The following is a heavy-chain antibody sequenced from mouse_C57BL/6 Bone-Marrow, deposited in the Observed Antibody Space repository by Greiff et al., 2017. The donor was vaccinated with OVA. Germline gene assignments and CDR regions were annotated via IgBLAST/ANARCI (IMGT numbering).Heavy chain of an antibody. CDR1: GFTFSSYG. CDR3: ARQWDYYGSSYYYAMDY. CDR2: ISSGGSYT. Sequence: EVMLVESGGDLVKPGGSLKLSCAASGFTFSSYGMSWVRQTPDKRLEWVATISSGGSYTYYPDSVKGRFTISRDNAKNTLYLQMSRLKSEDTAMYYCARQWDYYGSSYYYAMDYWGQGTSVTVSS. V-gene: IGHV5-6*01. D-gene: IGHD1-1*01. J-gene: IGHJ4*01.